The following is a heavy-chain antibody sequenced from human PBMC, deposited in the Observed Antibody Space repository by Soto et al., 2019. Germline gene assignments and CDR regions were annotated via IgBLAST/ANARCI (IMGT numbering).Heavy chain of an antibody. CDR3: ARSGLVTTLGYYFDY. CDR2: ISSSSYI. J-gene: IGHJ4*02. Sequence: PGGSLRLSCAASGFTFSSYSMNWVRQAPGKGLEWVSSISSSSYIYYADSVKGRFTISRDNAKNSLYLQMNSLRAEDTAVYYCARSGLVTTLGYYFDYWGQGTLVTVSS. CDR1: GFTFSSYS. D-gene: IGHD4-17*01. V-gene: IGHV3-21*01.